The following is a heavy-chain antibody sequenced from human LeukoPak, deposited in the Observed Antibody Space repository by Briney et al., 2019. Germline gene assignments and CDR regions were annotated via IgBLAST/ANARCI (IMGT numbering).Heavy chain of an antibody. V-gene: IGHV1-69*05. CDR1: GGTSSSYA. J-gene: IGHJ1*01. D-gene: IGHD2-2*01. CDR3: ARSVAVPAAPFQH. Sequence: ASVKVSRKASGGTSSSYAISWVRQAPGQGLEWMGGIIPIFGTANYAQKFQGRVTITTDESTSTAYMELSSLRSEDTAVYYCARSVAVPAAPFQHWGQGTLVTVSS. CDR2: IIPIFGTA.